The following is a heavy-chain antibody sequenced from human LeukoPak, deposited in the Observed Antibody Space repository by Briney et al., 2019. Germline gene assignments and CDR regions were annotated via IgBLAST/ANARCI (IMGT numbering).Heavy chain of an antibody. J-gene: IGHJ4*02. D-gene: IGHD2-21*02. CDR1: GGTFSSYA. V-gene: IGHV1-69*06. Sequence: SVKVSCKASGGTFSSYAISWVRQAPGQGLEWMGRIIPIFGTANYAQKFQGRVTTTADKSTSTAYMELSSLRSEDTAVYYCAYCGGDCYFDYWGQGALVTVSS. CDR3: AYCGGDCYFDY. CDR2: IIPIFGTA.